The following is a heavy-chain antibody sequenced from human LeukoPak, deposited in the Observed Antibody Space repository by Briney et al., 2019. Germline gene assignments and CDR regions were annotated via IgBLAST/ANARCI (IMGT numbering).Heavy chain of an antibody. CDR3: ARHQQVTMVRGPLLDY. J-gene: IGHJ4*02. Sequence: PGGSLRLSCAASGFTVSSNYMSWVRQAPGKGLEWVSVIYSGGSTYYADSVKGRLTISRDNSKNTLYLQMNSLRAEDTAVYYCARHQQVTMVRGPLLDYWGQGTLVTVSS. CDR2: IYSGGST. CDR1: GFTVSSNY. V-gene: IGHV3-66*04. D-gene: IGHD3-10*01.